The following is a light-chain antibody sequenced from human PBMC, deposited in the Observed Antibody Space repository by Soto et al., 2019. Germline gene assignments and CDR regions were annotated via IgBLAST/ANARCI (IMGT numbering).Light chain of an antibody. V-gene: IGKV3-15*01. CDR3: HHYNNWPQT. Sequence: EIVMTQSPATLSLSPGERDTLSCRASQSVGSNLAWYQQKPGQAPRLLIYGASTRATGIPARFSGSGSGTEFTLTISSLQSEDFAVYYCHHYNNWPQTFGQGTKVEIK. CDR1: QSVGSN. CDR2: GAS. J-gene: IGKJ1*01.